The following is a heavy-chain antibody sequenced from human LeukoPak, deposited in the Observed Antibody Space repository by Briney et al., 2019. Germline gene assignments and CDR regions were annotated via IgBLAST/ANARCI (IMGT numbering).Heavy chain of an antibody. V-gene: IGHV3-21*01. Sequence: KSGGSLRLSCAASGSTFSSYSMNWVRQAPGKGLEWVSSISSSSYIYYADSVKGRFTISRDNAKNSLYLQMNSLRAEDTAVYYCAKNLHYYDSSGYYAPNWFDPWGQGTLVTVSS. J-gene: IGHJ5*02. CDR1: GSTFSSYS. D-gene: IGHD3-22*01. CDR2: ISSSSYI. CDR3: AKNLHYYDSSGYYAPNWFDP.